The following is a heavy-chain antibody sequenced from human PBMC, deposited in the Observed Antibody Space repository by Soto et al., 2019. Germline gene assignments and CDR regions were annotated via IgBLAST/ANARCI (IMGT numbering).Heavy chain of an antibody. J-gene: IGHJ4*02. CDR3: ARSAGVVDGDDY. Sequence: QVQLVQSGAEVKKPGASVKVSCKASGYTFINYGITWVRQAPGQGLEWMGWINSYNGNTKYAQKLQGRVTMTTDTSTNIAYLELRSLRSDDTAVYYCARSAGVVDGDDYWGQGTLLTVSS. V-gene: IGHV1-18*01. D-gene: IGHD3-10*01. CDR1: GYTFINYG. CDR2: INSYNGNT.